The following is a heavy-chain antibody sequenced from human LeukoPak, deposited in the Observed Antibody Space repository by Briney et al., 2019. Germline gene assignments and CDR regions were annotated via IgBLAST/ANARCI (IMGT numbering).Heavy chain of an antibody. Sequence: SETLSLTCTVSGGSINSYYWSWIRQPPGKGLEWIGYIYYSGSTNYNPSLKSRVTISVDTSKNQFSLKLSSVTAADAAIYYCARRATSGNYQMLHFDSWGQGILVTVSS. J-gene: IGHJ4*01. CDR3: ARRATSGNYQMLHFDS. D-gene: IGHD2-2*01. CDR1: GGSINSYY. V-gene: IGHV4-59*08. CDR2: IYYSGST.